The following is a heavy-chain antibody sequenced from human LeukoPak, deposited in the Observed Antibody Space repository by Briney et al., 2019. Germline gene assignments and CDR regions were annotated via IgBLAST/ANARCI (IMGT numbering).Heavy chain of an antibody. V-gene: IGHV4-59*01. D-gene: IGHD3-16*01. CDR2: THYSGST. CDR3: ARDQRRDYGDYFDN. Sequence: SETLSLTCTVSGDSISSYFWSWIRQSPGKRLEWIGYTHYSGSTSCNPSLTSRVTISLDTSKNQFYLKLSSVTASDTAFYYCARDQRRDYGDYFDNRGQGTQVTVSS. J-gene: IGHJ4*02. CDR1: GDSISSYF.